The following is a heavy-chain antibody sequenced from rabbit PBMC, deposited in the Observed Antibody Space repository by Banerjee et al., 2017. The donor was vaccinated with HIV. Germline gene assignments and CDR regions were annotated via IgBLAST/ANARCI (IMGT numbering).Heavy chain of an antibody. CDR1: GFSLSSIYW. CDR3: ARETYDIYGDYGL. D-gene: IGHD2-1*01. Sequence: QEQLEETGGDLVQPGGSLTLTCTASGFSLSSIYWICWVRQAPGKGLEWIGCNGVDSGSTYSARGVNRRFTNAKTSSTTVPLQTTSLTAAETATYFGARETYDIYGDYGLWGQGTLVTVS. V-gene: IGHV1S45*01. J-gene: IGHJ3*01. CDR2: NGVDSGST.